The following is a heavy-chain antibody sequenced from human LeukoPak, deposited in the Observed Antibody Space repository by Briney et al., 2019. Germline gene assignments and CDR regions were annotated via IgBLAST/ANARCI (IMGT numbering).Heavy chain of an antibody. J-gene: IGHJ4*02. V-gene: IGHV3-74*01. Sequence: GRSLRLSCAASGFTFSSYGMHWVRQAPGKGLVWVSRINSDGSSTSYADSVKGRFTISRDNAKNTLYLQMNSLRAEDTAVYYCARESPLSFNFDYWGQGTLVTVSS. CDR3: ARESPLSFNFDY. D-gene: IGHD3-10*01. CDR2: INSDGSST. CDR1: GFTFSSYG.